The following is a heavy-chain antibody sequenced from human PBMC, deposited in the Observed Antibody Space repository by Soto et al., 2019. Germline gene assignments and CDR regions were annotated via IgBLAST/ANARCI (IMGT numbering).Heavy chain of an antibody. CDR3: TREQTYYDFWSGYSAALYGMDV. CDR1: GFTFGDYA. CDR2: IRSKAYGGTT. V-gene: IGHV3-49*04. Sequence: GGSLRLSCTASGFTFGDYAMSWVRQAPGKGLEWVGFIRSKAYGGTTEYAASVKGRFTISRDDSKSIAYLQMNSLKTEDTAVYYCTREQTYYDFWSGYSAALYGMDVWGQGTTVTVSS. D-gene: IGHD3-3*01. J-gene: IGHJ6*02.